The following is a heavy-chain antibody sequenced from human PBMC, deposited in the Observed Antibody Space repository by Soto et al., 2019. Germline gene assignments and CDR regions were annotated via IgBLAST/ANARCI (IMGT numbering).Heavy chain of an antibody. CDR2: LYYGGST. CDR1: GGSINSDDSF. Sequence: SETLSLTCSVSGGSINSDDSFWGWVRQSPGKGLEWIGSLYYGGSTFYNPSLKSRVTISLDTSKNQFSLRLTSVTAADTAVYYCARGGYYDSSGGQRAFDIWGQGTMVTVSS. J-gene: IGHJ3*02. V-gene: IGHV4-39*01. CDR3: ARGGYYDSSGGQRAFDI. D-gene: IGHD3-22*01.